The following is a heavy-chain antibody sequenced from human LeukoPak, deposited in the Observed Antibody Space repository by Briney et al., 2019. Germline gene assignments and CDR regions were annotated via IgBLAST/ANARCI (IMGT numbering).Heavy chain of an antibody. D-gene: IGHD3-10*01. CDR3: ARGLGITMVRALQNWFDP. CDR2: MNPNSGNT. CDR1: GYTFTSYD. J-gene: IGHJ5*02. Sequence: ASVKVSCKASGYTFTSYDINWVRQATGQGLEWMGWMNPNSGNTGYAQKFQSRVTMTRNTSISTAYMELSSLRSEDSAVYYCARGLGITMVRALQNWFDPWGQGTLVTVSS. V-gene: IGHV1-8*01.